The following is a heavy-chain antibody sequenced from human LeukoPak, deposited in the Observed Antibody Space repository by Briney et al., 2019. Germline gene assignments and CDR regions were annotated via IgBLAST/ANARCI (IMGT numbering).Heavy chain of an antibody. D-gene: IGHD7-27*01. V-gene: IGHV4-38-2*02. J-gene: IGHJ4*02. Sequence: SETLSLTCTVSGYSISSGYYWGWIRQPPGKGLEWIGSIYHSGSTYYNPSLKSRVTISVDTSKNQFSLKLSSVTAADTAVYYCARDPNWGWGGDYWGQGTLVTVSS. CDR2: IYHSGST. CDR1: GYSISSGYY. CDR3: ARDPNWGWGGDY.